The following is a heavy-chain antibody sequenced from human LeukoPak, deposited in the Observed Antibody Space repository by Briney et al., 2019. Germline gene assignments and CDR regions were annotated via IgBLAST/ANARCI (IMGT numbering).Heavy chain of an antibody. V-gene: IGHV3-23*01. J-gene: IGHJ6*02. Sequence: PGGSLRLSCAASGFTFSSYVMNWVRQAPGKGLEWVSVISGSGGSTDYADSVKGRFSISRDNSKDTVYLQVNSLRAEDTAVYYCAKGRYCSGGSCYYYGMDVWGQGTTVTASS. CDR1: GFTFSSYV. D-gene: IGHD2-15*01. CDR2: ISGSGGST. CDR3: AKGRYCSGGSCYYYGMDV.